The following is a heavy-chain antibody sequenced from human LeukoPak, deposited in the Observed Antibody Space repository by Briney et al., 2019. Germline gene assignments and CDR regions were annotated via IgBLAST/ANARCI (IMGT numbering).Heavy chain of an antibody. CDR1: GFTFSSYA. Sequence: GGSLRLSCAASGFTFSSYAMNWVRQAPGKGLEWVSSGHSDGTTYYADSVKGRFTISRDNSKNTLSLQMNSLRAEDTAVYYCASYGSGSYSGGDWFDPWGQGTLVTVSS. D-gene: IGHD3-10*01. CDR2: GHSDGTT. CDR3: ASYGSGSYSGGDWFDP. V-gene: IGHV3-23*01. J-gene: IGHJ5*02.